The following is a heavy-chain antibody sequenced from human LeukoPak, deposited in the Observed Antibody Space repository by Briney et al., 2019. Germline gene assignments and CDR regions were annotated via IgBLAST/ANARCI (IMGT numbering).Heavy chain of an antibody. J-gene: IGHJ4*02. CDR1: GYTFTSYG. CDR3: AARFYYDSSGYYYNY. D-gene: IGHD3-22*01. CDR2: ISAYNGNT. V-gene: IGHV1-18*01. Sequence: ASVKVSCKASGYTFTSYGISWVRQAPGQGLEWMGWISAYNGNTNYAQKLQGRVTMTTDTSTSTAYMELRSLRSEDTAVYYCAARFYYDSSGYYYNYWGQGTLVTVSS.